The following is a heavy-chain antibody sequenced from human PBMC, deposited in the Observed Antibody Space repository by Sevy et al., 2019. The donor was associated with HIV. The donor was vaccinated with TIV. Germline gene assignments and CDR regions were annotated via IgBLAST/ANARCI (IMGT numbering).Heavy chain of an antibody. CDR1: GFTFSDYY. V-gene: IGHV3-11*01. Sequence: GGSLRLSCVASGFTFSDYYMSWIRQAPGKGLEWVSYISPSGFIKHYGDSVKGRFIISRDNAKNSLFLQMNSLGPDDTAVYFCARDNRRGDRWLQLTYDYWGQGTLVTGSS. CDR2: ISPSGFIK. CDR3: ARDNRRGDRWLQLTYDY. D-gene: IGHD5-18*01. J-gene: IGHJ4*02.